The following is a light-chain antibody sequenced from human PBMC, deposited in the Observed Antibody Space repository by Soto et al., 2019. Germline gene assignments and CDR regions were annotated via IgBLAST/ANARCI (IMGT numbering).Light chain of an antibody. J-gene: IGKJ4*01. Sequence: EIVLTQSPGTLSLSPGERATLSCRASQSVSSSFLAWYQQKPGQAPRLLIYGASSRATGIPDGFSGSGSGTDFTLTIGRLEPEDFAVYYCQQYDSSPFTFGGGTKVEIK. V-gene: IGKV3-20*01. CDR1: QSVSSSF. CDR3: QQYDSSPFT. CDR2: GAS.